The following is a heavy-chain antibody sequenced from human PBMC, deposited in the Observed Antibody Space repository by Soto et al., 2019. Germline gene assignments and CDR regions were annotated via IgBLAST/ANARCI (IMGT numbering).Heavy chain of an antibody. V-gene: IGHV1-46*01. D-gene: IGHD2-21*02. CDR2: INPSGGST. CDR1: GYTFTSYY. CDR3: ARDGVTGNFDY. Sequence: ASVKVYCKASGYTFTSYYIHWVRQAPGQGLEWMGIINPSGGSTSYAQKFQGRVTMTRDASTSTVYMELSSLRSEDTAVYYCARDGVTGNFDYWGQGTLVTVSS. J-gene: IGHJ4*02.